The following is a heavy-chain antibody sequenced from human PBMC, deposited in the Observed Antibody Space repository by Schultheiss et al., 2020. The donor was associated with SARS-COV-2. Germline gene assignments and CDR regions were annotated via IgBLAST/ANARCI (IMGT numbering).Heavy chain of an antibody. V-gene: IGHV4-30-4*01. D-gene: IGHD6-13*01. Sequence: SETLSLTCTVSGGSISSGGYYWSWIRQPPGKGLGWIGYIYYSGSTYYNPSLKSRVTISVDTSKNQFSLKLSSVTAADTAVYYCARAAWIAAAGPIDYWGQGTLVTVSS. CDR3: ARAAWIAAAGPIDY. J-gene: IGHJ4*02. CDR1: GGSISSGGYY. CDR2: IYYSGST.